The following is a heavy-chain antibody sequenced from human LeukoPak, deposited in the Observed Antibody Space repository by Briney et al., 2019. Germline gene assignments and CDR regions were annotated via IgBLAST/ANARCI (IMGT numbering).Heavy chain of an antibody. CDR1: GFAFSHYT. Sequence: PGGSLSLSCAASGFAFSHYTMQWVRQAPGKGLEWVAVISYDGDYKYYADSVKGRFPISRDNSKNTLYLQMNSLKPEDTAVYYCAREGVVGAILGYWGQGSLVTVSP. V-gene: IGHV3-30*04. CDR2: ISYDGDYK. CDR3: AREGVVGAILGY. D-gene: IGHD1-26*01. J-gene: IGHJ4*02.